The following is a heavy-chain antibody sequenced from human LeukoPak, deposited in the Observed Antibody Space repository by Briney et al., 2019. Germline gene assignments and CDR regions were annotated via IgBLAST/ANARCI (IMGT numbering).Heavy chain of an antibody. V-gene: IGHV3-21*01. J-gene: IGHJ4*02. D-gene: IGHD6-13*01. CDR2: ISSSSSYI. CDR3: ASGNIAAAGTY. Sequence: GGSLGLSCAASGFTFSSYSMNWVRQAPGKGLEWVSSISSSSSYIYYADSVKGRFIISRDNAKSSLYLQMNSLRAEDTAVYYCASGNIAAAGTYWGQGTLVTVSS. CDR1: GFTFSSYS.